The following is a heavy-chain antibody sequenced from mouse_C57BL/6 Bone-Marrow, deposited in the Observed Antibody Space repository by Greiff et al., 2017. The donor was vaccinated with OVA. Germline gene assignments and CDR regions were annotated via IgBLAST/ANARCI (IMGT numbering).Heavy chain of an antibody. D-gene: IGHD4-1*01. Sequence: QVQLQQSGAELARPGASVKLSCKASGYTFTSYGISWVKQRTGQGLEWIGEIYPRSGNTYYNEKFKGKATLTADKSSSTAYMELRSLTSEDSAVYFCARSGVSNWGFSAWFAYWGQGTLVTVSA. J-gene: IGHJ3*01. CDR1: GYTFTSYG. CDR3: ARSGVSNWGFSAWFAY. V-gene: IGHV1-81*01. CDR2: IYPRSGNT.